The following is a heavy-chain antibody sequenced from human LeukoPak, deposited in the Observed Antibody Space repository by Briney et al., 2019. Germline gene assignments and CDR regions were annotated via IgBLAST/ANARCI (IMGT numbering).Heavy chain of an antibody. CDR1: GYTFTGYY. V-gene: IGHV1-2*02. D-gene: IGHD3-3*01. J-gene: IGHJ4*02. Sequence: ASVKVSCKASGYTFTGYYMHWVRQAPGQGLEWMGWINPNSGGTNYAQKFQGRVTMTRDTSISTAYMELGRLRSDDTAVYYCARSSRKIIQPFDYWGQGTLVTVSS. CDR3: ARSSRKIIQPFDY. CDR2: INPNSGGT.